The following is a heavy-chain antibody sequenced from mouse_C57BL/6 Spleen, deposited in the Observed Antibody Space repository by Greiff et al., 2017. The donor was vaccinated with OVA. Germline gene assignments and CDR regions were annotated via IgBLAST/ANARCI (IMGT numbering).Heavy chain of an antibody. D-gene: IGHD4-1*01. V-gene: IGHV1-52*01. CDR1: GYTFTSYW. CDR2: IDPSDSET. CDR3: ASGATGPLAY. Sequence: VQLQQPGAELVRPGSSVKLSCKASGYTFTSYWMHWVKQRPIQGLEWIGNIDPSDSETHYNQKFKDKATLTVDKSSSTAYMQLSSLTSEDSAVYYCASGATGPLAYWGQGTLVTVSA. J-gene: IGHJ3*01.